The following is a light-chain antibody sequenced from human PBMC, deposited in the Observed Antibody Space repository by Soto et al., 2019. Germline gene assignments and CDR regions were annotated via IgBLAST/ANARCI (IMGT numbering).Light chain of an antibody. CDR3: QPAYSPPRT. CDR1: RGVGVW. Sequence: DIRMTQSPSSVSASVGDRVTITCRASRGVGVWLGWDQQKAGKANHLLFYDASGLQEGVPTRFNGSGSLTHFTLTISSLEAEAFSTCYSQPAYSPPRTFGRGTKVDIK. V-gene: IGKV1-12*01. J-gene: IGKJ4*01. CDR2: DAS.